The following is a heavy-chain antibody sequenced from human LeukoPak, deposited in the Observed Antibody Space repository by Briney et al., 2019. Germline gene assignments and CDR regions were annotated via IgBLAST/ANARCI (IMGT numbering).Heavy chain of an antibody. J-gene: IGHJ4*02. Sequence: GGSLRLSCAAAGFTFSSYGMHWVRQAPGKGLEWVAFIRYDGSNKYYADSVKGRFTISRDKSKNTLYLQMNSLRAEDTAVYYCAKGGIVVVTEWGQGTLVTVSS. V-gene: IGHV3-30*02. CDR1: GFTFSSYG. CDR2: IRYDGSNK. D-gene: IGHD3-22*01. CDR3: AKGGIVVVTE.